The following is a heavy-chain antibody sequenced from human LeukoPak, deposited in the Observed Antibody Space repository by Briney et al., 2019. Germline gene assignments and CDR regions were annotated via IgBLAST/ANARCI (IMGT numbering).Heavy chain of an antibody. CDR1: GFTFSSYW. CDR2: INQYGSEK. Sequence: PGESLTLSCAASGFTFSSYWMSWLRQAPGKGLEWVANINQYGSEKYYLASVKGRITISRDNAKNSLYLQRNSLRADDTAVYYCTRELRNIVVGPAARLGHYGMGVWGKGTTVTVSS. J-gene: IGHJ6*04. D-gene: IGHD2-2*01. CDR3: TRELRNIVVGPAARLGHYGMGV. V-gene: IGHV3-7*03.